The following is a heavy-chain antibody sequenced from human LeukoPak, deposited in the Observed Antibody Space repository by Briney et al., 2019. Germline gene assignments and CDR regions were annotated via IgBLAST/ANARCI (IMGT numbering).Heavy chain of an antibody. J-gene: IGHJ4*02. D-gene: IGHD2-15*01. V-gene: IGHV1-18*01. CDR2: ISAYNGNT. CDR3: ARDYCSGGSCYFDY. Sequence: ASVKVSCKASGYTFTSYGISWVRQAPGQGLEWMGWISAYNGNTNYAQKLQGRVTMTTDTSTSTAYMELRSLRSNDTAVYYCARDYCSGGSCYFDYWGQGTLVTVSS. CDR1: GYTFTSYG.